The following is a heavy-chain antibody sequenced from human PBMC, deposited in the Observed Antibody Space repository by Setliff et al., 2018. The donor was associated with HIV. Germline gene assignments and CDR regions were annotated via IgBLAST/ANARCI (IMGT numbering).Heavy chain of an antibody. CDR1: GGSIRSGSYY. D-gene: IGHD2-21*02. CDR3: ARGQGCGGGCHYAFEM. J-gene: IGHJ3*02. Sequence: SETLSLTCTVSGGSIRSGSYYWTWIRQPAGKGPEWIGSIYYSGSTYYNPSLKSRVTISVDMSKNQFSLNLNSVTAADTAVYYCARGQGCGGGCHYAFEMWGQGTMVTVSS. CDR2: IYYSGST. V-gene: IGHV4-39*01.